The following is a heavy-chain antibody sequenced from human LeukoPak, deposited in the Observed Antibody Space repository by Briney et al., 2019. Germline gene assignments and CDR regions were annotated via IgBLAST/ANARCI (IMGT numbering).Heavy chain of an antibody. CDR1: GFTFSSYS. D-gene: IGHD1-26*01. Sequence: GGSLRLSCAASGFTFSSYSMNWARQAPGKGLEWVSSISSSSDYIYYADSLKGRFTISRDNAKNSLYLQMNSLRAEDTAVYYCARDLRSYSYYYYGMDVWGQGTLVTVSS. CDR3: ARDLRSYSYYYYGMDV. J-gene: IGHJ6*02. CDR2: ISSSSDYI. V-gene: IGHV3-21*01.